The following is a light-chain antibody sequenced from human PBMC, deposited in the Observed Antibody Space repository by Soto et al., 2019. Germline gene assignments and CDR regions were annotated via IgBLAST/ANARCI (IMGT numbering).Light chain of an antibody. Sequence: EIVLTQSPGTLSLSPGERATLSCWASQSVSSSYLAWYQQKPGQAPRLLIYGASSRATGIPDRFSASGSGTDFTLTISRLEPEDFAVYYCQQYGSSPRTFGQGTKVEIK. CDR3: QQYGSSPRT. J-gene: IGKJ1*01. CDR2: GAS. CDR1: QSVSSSY. V-gene: IGKV3-20*01.